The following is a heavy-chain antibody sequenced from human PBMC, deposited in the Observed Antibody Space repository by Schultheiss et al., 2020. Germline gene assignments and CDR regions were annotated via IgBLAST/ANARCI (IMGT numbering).Heavy chain of an antibody. CDR3: AKDCSSTSPYYGMDV. V-gene: IGHV3-9*03. J-gene: IGHJ6*02. CDR2: ISWNSGSI. D-gene: IGHD2-2*01. Sequence: SLKISCAASGFTFDDYAMHWVRQAPGKGLEWVSGISWNSGSIGYADSVKGRFTISRDNAKNSLYLQMNSLRAEDMALYYCAKDCSSTSPYYGMDVWGQGTTVTVSS. CDR1: GFTFDDYA.